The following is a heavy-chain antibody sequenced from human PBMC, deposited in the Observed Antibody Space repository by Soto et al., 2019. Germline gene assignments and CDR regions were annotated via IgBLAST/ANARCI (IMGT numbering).Heavy chain of an antibody. J-gene: IGHJ4*02. D-gene: IGHD3-22*01. V-gene: IGHV1-69*01. CDR3: GRGGSGYVWFNEF. Sequence: QEQLVQSGAEVKKPGSSVNVSCKASGGIFSSYAISWVRQAPGQGLEWMGGIIPIFGTANYAQKFQGRVTITADEYMNTVYMDLSSLKSEETAIYYSGRGGSGYVWFNEFWGQGTLVTVSS. CDR1: GGIFSSYA. CDR2: IIPIFGTA.